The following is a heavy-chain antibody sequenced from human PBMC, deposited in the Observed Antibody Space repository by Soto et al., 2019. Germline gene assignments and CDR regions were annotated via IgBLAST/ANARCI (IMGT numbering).Heavy chain of an antibody. D-gene: IGHD3-10*01. CDR1: GGSISSGGYS. V-gene: IGHV4-30-2*01. CDR2: IYHSGST. J-gene: IGHJ5*02. CDR3: ARAVITMVRGNWGNWFDP. Sequence: QLQLQESGSGLVKPSQTLSLTCAVSGGSISSGGYSWSWIRQPPGKGLEWIGYIYHSGSTYYNPSLKSRVTISVDRSKNQFSLKLSSVTAADTAVYYCARAVITMVRGNWGNWFDPWGQGTLVTVSS.